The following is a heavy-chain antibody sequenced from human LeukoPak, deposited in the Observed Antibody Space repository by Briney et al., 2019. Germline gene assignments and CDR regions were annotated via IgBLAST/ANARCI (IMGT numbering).Heavy chain of an antibody. CDR2: ISGSGGTT. D-gene: IGHD6-6*01. CDR3: AKRVPYSSSSVYFDN. CDR1: GFTFSSDA. Sequence: GGSLRLSCAASGFTFSSDAMTWVRQAPGKGLEWVSGISGSGGTTKYADSVKGRFTISRDNSKNTLYLQMNSLRAEDTAVYYCAKRVPYSSSSVYFDNWGQGTLVTVSS. V-gene: IGHV3-23*01. J-gene: IGHJ4*02.